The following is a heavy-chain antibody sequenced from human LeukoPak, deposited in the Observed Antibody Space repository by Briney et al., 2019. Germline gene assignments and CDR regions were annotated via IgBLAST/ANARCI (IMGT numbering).Heavy chain of an antibody. Sequence: GGSLRLSCTASGFTFGDYAMSWVRQAPGKGLEWVGFIRSKAYGGTTEYAASVKGRFTISRDDSKSIAYLQMNSLKTEDTAVYYCTRVGGSYTGGFDYWGQGTLVTVSS. V-gene: IGHV3-49*04. J-gene: IGHJ4*02. CDR1: GFTFGDYA. D-gene: IGHD1-26*01. CDR3: TRVGGSYTGGFDY. CDR2: IRSKAYGGTT.